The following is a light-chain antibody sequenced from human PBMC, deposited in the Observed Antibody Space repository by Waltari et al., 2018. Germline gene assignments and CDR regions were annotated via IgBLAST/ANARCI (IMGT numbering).Light chain of an antibody. CDR3: SSYTSSTVV. Sequence: SALPPPASARASPGQSLNLACTGTSSDVGGYNYVSWYQQHPGKAPKLMIYDVSNRPSGVSNRFSGSKAGNTASLTISGLQAEDEADYYCSSYTSSTVVFGGGTKLTVL. CDR1: SSDVGGYNY. V-gene: IGLV2-14*03. CDR2: DVS. J-gene: IGLJ2*01.